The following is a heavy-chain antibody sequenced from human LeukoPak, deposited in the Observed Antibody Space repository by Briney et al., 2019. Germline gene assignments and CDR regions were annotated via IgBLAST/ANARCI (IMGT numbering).Heavy chain of an antibody. Sequence: GGSLRLSCAASGFTFSSYWMHWVRQAPGKGLVWVSRINADGSSKSYADSVKGRFTISRDNAKNTLYLQMNSLRAEDTAVYYCAPSSLTYSSGWYGYWGQGTLVTVSS. D-gene: IGHD6-19*01. J-gene: IGHJ4*02. V-gene: IGHV3-74*01. CDR1: GFTFSSYW. CDR3: APSSLTYSSGWYGY. CDR2: INADGSSK.